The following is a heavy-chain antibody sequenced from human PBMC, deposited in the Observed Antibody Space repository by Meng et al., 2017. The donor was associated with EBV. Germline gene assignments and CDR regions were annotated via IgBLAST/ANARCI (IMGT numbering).Heavy chain of an antibody. CDR1: GESISSSSYY. CDR3: ARDCFSSGWCSYFQR. CDR2: IYYSGST. Sequence: QVQLQESGPGLVKPSETLSLTCTVSGESISSSSYYWGWIRQPPGKGLEWIGNIYYSGSTYYNPSLPSLKSRVTISLDTSKNQFSLRLTSVTAADTAVYYCARDCFSSGWCSYFQRWGQGTLVTVSS. V-gene: IGHV4-39*07. J-gene: IGHJ1*01. D-gene: IGHD6-13*01.